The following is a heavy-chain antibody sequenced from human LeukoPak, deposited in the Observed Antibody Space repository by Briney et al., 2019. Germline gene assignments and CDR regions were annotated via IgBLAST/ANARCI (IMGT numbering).Heavy chain of an antibody. CDR2: ISGDGGST. J-gene: IGHJ4*02. Sequence: GGSLRLSCAASGFTFDDYAMHWVRQAPGKGLEWVSLISGDGGSTYYADSVKGRFTISRDNSKNTLYLQMNSLRAEDTAVYYCAKGPTVTTLFYFDYWGQGTLVTVSS. D-gene: IGHD4-17*01. CDR3: AKGPTVTTLFYFDY. V-gene: IGHV3-43*02. CDR1: GFTFDDYA.